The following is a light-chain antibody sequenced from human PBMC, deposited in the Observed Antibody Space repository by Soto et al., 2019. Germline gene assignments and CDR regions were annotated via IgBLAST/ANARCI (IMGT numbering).Light chain of an antibody. J-gene: IGLJ1*01. CDR2: EVS. V-gene: IGLV2-14*01. CDR1: SSDVGGYNY. CDR3: SSYTSSSTPEV. Sequence: QSVLTQPASVSGSPGQSITISCTGTSSDVGGYNYVSWYQQHPGKAPKLMIYEVSNRPSGVSNRFSGSKSGNTASLTISGLQAEDEADYYCSSYTSSSTPEVFATATQVTLL.